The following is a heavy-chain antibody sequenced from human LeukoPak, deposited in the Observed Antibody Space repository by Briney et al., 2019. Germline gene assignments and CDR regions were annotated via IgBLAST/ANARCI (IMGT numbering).Heavy chain of an antibody. J-gene: IGHJ4*02. Sequence: PGGSLSLSCAASGFTFSSYAMNWVRQAPAKGLAGVAVISGSGDSTNYADSVKGRLTISREKPKNKQSLQANNLTDSDTPVCICPRDRLQHYFDYWGRGTLVSVFS. CDR1: GFTFSSYA. CDR2: ISGSGDST. CDR3: PRDRLQHYFDY. V-gene: IGHV3-23*01. D-gene: IGHD4-11*01.